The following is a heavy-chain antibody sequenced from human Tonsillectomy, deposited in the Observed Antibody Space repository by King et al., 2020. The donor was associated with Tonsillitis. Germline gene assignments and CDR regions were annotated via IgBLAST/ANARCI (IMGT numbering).Heavy chain of an antibody. Sequence: EVQLVESGGGLIQPGGSLRLSCAASGFTVSSNYMSWVRQAPGKGLEWVSIIYSGGSAYSADSVKGRFTSSRDNSKNKLYLQMNSLRAEDTAVYYCCLWFGELPIFDNWGQGTLVIVSS. CDR2: IYSGGSA. J-gene: IGHJ4*02. D-gene: IGHD3-10*01. CDR1: GFTVSSNY. CDR3: CLWFGELPIFDN. V-gene: IGHV3-53*01.